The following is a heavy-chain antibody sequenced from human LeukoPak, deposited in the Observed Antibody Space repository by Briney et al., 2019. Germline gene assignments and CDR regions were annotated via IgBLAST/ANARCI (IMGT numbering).Heavy chain of an antibody. J-gene: IGHJ4*02. V-gene: IGHV3-21*06. CDR2: ITSSSMYI. CDR1: GFTFSNYN. D-gene: IGHD3-22*01. Sequence: GGSLRLSCAASGFTFSNYNMNWVRQIPGKGLEWVSSITSSSMYIYYADSVKGRFTISRDNAKNSLYLQMNSLRAEDTAMYYCAREGPDYYDTLIDYWGQGTLVTVSS. CDR3: AREGPDYYDTLIDY.